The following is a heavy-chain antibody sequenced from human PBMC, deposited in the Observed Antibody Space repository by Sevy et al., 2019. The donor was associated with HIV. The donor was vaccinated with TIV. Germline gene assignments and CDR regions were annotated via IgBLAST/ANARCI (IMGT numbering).Heavy chain of an antibody. CDR3: AREGVPAAIGFDY. V-gene: IGHV3-33*01. CDR2: IWYDGSKK. J-gene: IGHJ4*02. D-gene: IGHD2-2*01. Sequence: GGSLRLSCEASGFTFSAYGMHWVRQAPGKGLEWVANIWYDGSKKYYADSVKGRFTIYRDNSKNTLYLQMNSLRAEDTALYYCAREGVPAAIGFDYWGQGSLVTVSS. CDR1: GFTFSAYG.